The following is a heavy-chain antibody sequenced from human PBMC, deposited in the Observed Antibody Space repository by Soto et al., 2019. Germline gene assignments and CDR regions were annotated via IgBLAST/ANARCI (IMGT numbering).Heavy chain of an antibody. CDR1: GGSFSGYY. J-gene: IGHJ6*02. V-gene: IGHV4-34*01. D-gene: IGHD2-15*01. Sequence: LSLTCAVYGGSFSGYYWSWIRQPPGKGLEWIGEINHSGSTNYNPSLKSRVTISVDTSKNQFSLKLSSVTAADTAVYYCARDENVVVAATHFYYYGMDVWGQGTTVTVSS. CDR2: INHSGST. CDR3: ARDENVVVAATHFYYYGMDV.